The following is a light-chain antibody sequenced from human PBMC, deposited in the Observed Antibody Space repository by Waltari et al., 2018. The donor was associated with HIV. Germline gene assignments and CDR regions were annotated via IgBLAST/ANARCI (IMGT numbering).Light chain of an antibody. CDR1: RTVLSESDNRNY. CDR2: WAS. CDR3: QQYFTVRPT. J-gene: IGKJ4*01. Sequence: DIVMTQSPESLTVSLGARATINCRASRTVLSESDNRNYLAWYQQKQGQFPNVLIFWASTRQSGVPNRFSASGSGTNFSLTISSLQAEDVALYYCQQYFTVRPTFGGGTKVEI. V-gene: IGKV4-1*01.